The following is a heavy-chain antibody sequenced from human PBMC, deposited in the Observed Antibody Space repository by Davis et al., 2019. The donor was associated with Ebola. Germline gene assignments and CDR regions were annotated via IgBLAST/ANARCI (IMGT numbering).Heavy chain of an antibody. CDR2: ISGFNTNT. J-gene: IGHJ4*02. D-gene: IGHD3-9*01. V-gene: IGHV1-18*04. CDR1: GYTFTSYG. Sequence: ASVKVSCKSSGYTFTSYGLVWVRQATGLGLEWMGWISGFNTNTNFAQKFQGRVTVSKDTSTNTAYMDLRSLTSDDTAIYYCARAPNYDVLTGTSSYYFDYWGQGTLVTVSS. CDR3: ARAPNYDVLTGTSSYYFDY.